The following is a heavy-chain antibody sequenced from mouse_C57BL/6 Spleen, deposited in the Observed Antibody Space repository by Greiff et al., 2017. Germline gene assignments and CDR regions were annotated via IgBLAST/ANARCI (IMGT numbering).Heavy chain of an antibody. J-gene: IGHJ4*01. V-gene: IGHV2-3*01. Sequence: QVQLQQSGPGLVAPSQGLSITCTVPGFSLTSYGVSWVRQPSGKGLEWLGVIWGDGSTNYHSALISRLSISKDNSKSQVFLKLNSLQTDDTATYYCAKGYGSSTYYAMDYWGQGTSVTVSS. CDR1: GFSLTSYG. D-gene: IGHD1-1*01. CDR2: IWGDGST. CDR3: AKGYGSSTYYAMDY.